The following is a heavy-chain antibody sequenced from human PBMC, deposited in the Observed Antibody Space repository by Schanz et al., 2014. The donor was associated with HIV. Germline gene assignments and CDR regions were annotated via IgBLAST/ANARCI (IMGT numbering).Heavy chain of an antibody. J-gene: IGHJ4*02. Sequence: QVQLVQSGAAVKKPGASVKVSCKASGYTFIGYYMHWVRQAPGQGLEWMGWISGYIGNTDYAQNLQDRVTMTADTFTSTAYMELRSLTSDDTAVYYCAREYSTWDRHFDYWGQGTLVTVSP. V-gene: IGHV1-18*04. CDR3: AREYSTWDRHFDY. CDR2: ISGYIGNT. D-gene: IGHD5-18*01. CDR1: GYTFIGYY.